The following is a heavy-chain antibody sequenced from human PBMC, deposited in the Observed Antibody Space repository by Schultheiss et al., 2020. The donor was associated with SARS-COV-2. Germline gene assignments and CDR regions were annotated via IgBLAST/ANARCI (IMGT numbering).Heavy chain of an antibody. CDR1: GGSISSYY. Sequence: SETLSLTCTVSGGSISSYYWSWIRQPPGKGLEWIGEINHSGSTNYNPSLKSRVTISVDTSKNQFSLKLSSVTAADTAVYYCARGLHSSSWYPVREALDPWGQGTLVTVSS. J-gene: IGHJ5*02. CDR2: INHSGST. CDR3: ARGLHSSSWYPVREALDP. V-gene: IGHV4-34*01. D-gene: IGHD6-13*01.